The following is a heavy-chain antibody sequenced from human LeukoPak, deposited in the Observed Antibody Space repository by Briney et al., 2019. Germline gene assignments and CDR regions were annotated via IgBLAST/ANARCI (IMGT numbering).Heavy chain of an antibody. CDR3: ARYRGSSSRVGFDY. CDR1: GGSFSGYY. Sequence: PSETLSLTCAVYGGSFSGYYWSWIRQPPGKGLEWIGEINHSGSTNYNPSLKSRVTISVDTSKNQFSLKLSSVTAADTAVYYCARYRGSSSRVGFDYWGQGTLVAVSP. D-gene: IGHD6-13*01. CDR2: INHSGST. J-gene: IGHJ4*02. V-gene: IGHV4-34*01.